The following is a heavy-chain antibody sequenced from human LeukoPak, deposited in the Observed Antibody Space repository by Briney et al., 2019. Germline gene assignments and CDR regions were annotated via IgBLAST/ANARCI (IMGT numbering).Heavy chain of an antibody. Sequence: PGGSLRLSCAASGFTFSSYGMHWVRQAPGKGLEGVAIISYDGSNKYYADSVKGRFTISRDNSKNTLYPQMNSLRAEDTAVYFCAKDSLGGRNYFDYWGQGTLVTVSS. D-gene: IGHD1-26*01. J-gene: IGHJ4*02. V-gene: IGHV3-30*18. CDR2: ISYDGSNK. CDR3: AKDSLGGRNYFDY. CDR1: GFTFSSYG.